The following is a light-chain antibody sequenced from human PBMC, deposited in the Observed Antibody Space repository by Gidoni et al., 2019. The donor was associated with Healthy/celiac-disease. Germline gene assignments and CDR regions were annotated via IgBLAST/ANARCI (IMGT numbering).Light chain of an antibody. V-gene: IGKV3-20*01. CDR2: GAS. CDR3: QQYGSSPVT. Sequence: EIVLTQSPGTLSLSPGERATLSCRASQSVSSSYLAWYQQKPGQAPGLLIYGASSRATGIPDRFSGSGSGTDFTLTISRLEPEDFAVYYCQQYGSSPVTFGQXTKVEIK. CDR1: QSVSSSY. J-gene: IGKJ1*01.